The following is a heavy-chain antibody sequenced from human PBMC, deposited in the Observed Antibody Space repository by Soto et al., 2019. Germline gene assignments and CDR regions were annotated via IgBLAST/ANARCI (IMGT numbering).Heavy chain of an antibody. D-gene: IGHD3-10*01. CDR1: GFTFSSYA. J-gene: IGHJ6*02. Sequence: GGSLRLSCAASGFTFSSYAMSWVRQAPGKGLEWVSAISGSGGSTYYADSVKGRFTISRDNSKNTLYLQMNSLRAEDTAVYYCAKDRGSGLWFGELPLTGMDVWGQGTTVTVSS. V-gene: IGHV3-23*01. CDR2: ISGSGGST. CDR3: AKDRGSGLWFGELPLTGMDV.